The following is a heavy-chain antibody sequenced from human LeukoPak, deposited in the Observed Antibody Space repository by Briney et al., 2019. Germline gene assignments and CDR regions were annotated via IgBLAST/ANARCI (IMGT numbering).Heavy chain of an antibody. CDR1: GGSLSSGGYS. D-gene: IGHD2-15*01. CDR3: ARVSPYSTFDY. CDR2: IYHSGRT. Sequence: SETLSLTCADSGGSLSSGGYSWSWIRQPPGKGLEWIGYIYHSGRTYYNPSLKSRVTISVDRSKNQFSLKLSSVTAADTAVYYCARVSPYSTFDYWGQGTLVTVSS. J-gene: IGHJ4*02. V-gene: IGHV4-30-2*01.